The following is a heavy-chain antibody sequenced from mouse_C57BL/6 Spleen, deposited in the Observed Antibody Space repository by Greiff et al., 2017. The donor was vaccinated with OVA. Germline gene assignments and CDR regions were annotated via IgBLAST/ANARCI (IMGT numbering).Heavy chain of an antibody. CDR2: INYDGSST. D-gene: IGHD2-4*01. Sequence: EVHLVESEGGLVQPGSSMKLSCTASGFTFSDYYMAWVRQVPEKGLEWVANINYDGSSTYYLDSLKSRFIISRDNAKNILYLQMSSLKSEDTATYYCARERDYDDYAMDYWGQGTSVTVSS. V-gene: IGHV5-16*01. CDR1: GFTFSDYY. CDR3: ARERDYDDYAMDY. J-gene: IGHJ4*01.